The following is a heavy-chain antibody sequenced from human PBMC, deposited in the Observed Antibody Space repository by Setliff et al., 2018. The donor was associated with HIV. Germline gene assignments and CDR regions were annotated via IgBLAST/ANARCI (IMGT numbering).Heavy chain of an antibody. J-gene: IGHJ6*03. CDR3: ARLVGYYRSDNANYYYMDV. D-gene: IGHD3-16*02. CDR1: DGSISSTNHY. CDR2: VHYSGST. V-gene: IGHV4-39*02. Sequence: SETPSLTCTVSDGSISSTNHYWGWIRQSPGKRLEWIGTVHYSGSTYYNPSLKSRLTISVDTSTNHFSLKLSSVAAADTAVYYCARLVGYYRSDNANYYYMDVWGKGTTVTVSS.